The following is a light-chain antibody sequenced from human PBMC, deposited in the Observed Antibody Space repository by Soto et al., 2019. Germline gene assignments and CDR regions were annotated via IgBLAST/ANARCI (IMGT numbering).Light chain of an antibody. CDR2: DVS. CDR1: SSDVGAYNY. Sequence: QSVLTQPASVSGSPGQAIPISRTGTSSDVGAYNYVSWYQQHPGKAPKLRIYDVSNRPSGVSNRFSGSKSGNTASLTISGLQAEDEADYYCSSYTSSSTPCVFGGGTKLTVL. J-gene: IGLJ2*01. CDR3: SSYTSSSTPCV. V-gene: IGLV2-14*01.